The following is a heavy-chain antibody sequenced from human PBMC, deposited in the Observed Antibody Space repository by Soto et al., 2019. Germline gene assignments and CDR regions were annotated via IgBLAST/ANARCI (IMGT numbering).Heavy chain of an antibody. Sequence: SETLSLTYIVSGRSISSGDYYWSWILHPPGKGLEWIGYIHYSGGTYYNPSLQSRVIISVDTSKYQFSLKLISVTAADTAVYYCARWDQDRYYRDFFDSWGQGTQVTVS. CDR2: IHYSGGT. CDR3: ARWDQDRYYRDFFDS. V-gene: IGHV4-30-4*02. D-gene: IGHD3-10*01. CDR1: GRSISSGDYY. J-gene: IGHJ4*02.